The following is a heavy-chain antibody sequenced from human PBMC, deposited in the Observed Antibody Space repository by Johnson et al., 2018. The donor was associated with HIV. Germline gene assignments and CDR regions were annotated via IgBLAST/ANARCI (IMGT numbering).Heavy chain of an antibody. Sequence: QVQLVESGGGLVQPGGSLRLSCAASGFTFSIYAMHWVRQAPGKGLEWVSLISYDGSNKYYAASVKGRFTISRDNSKNTLYLQMNSLRAEDTAVYYCARVQWLILDAFDIWGQGTMVTVSS. V-gene: IGHV3-30*04. D-gene: IGHD6-19*01. CDR3: ARVQWLILDAFDI. J-gene: IGHJ3*02. CDR1: GFTFSIYA. CDR2: ISYDGSNK.